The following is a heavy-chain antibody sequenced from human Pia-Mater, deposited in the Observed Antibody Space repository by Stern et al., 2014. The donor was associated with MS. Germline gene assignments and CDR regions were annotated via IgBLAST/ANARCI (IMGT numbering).Heavy chain of an antibody. J-gene: IGHJ5*02. CDR1: GFTFSNYG. D-gene: IGHD6-13*01. Sequence: QVQLVESGGGVVQPGRSQRLSCAASGFTFSNYGMHWARQAPGKGLEWVAFIWFDGSNKYYSDSVKGRFTISRDNSKNTLYLQMNSLRAEDTAVYCCARALQLKSGHNWFDPWGQGTLVTVSS. CDR2: IWFDGSNK. V-gene: IGHV3-33*01. CDR3: ARALQLKSGHNWFDP.